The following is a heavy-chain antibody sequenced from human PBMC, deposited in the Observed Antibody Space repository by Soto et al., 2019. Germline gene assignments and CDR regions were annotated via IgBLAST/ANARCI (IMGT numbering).Heavy chain of an antibody. D-gene: IGHD1-1*01. Sequence: QPAGKGLEWFGYINHRGSLYYNPSLKSRVSMSVDTSKNQFSLNLSSVTAADTAVYYCARELPQRQGRNMDVWGQGTTVTVSS. CDR2: INHRGSL. V-gene: IGHV4-59*06. CDR3: ARELPQRQGRNMDV. J-gene: IGHJ6*02.